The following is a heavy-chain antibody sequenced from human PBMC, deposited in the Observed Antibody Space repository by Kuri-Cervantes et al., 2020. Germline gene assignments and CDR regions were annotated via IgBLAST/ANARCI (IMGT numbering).Heavy chain of an antibody. D-gene: IGHD2-15*01. CDR3: AKDWGHCSGGSCYTDLFDY. V-gene: IGHV3-11*01. CDR2: ISSSGSTI. CDR1: GFTFSDYY. J-gene: IGHJ4*02. Sequence: GGSLRLSCAASGFTFSDYYMSWIRQAPGKGLEWVSYISSSGSTIYYADSVKGRFTISRDNAKNSLYLQMNSLRAEDTALYYCAKDWGHCSGGSCYTDLFDYWGQGTLVTVSS.